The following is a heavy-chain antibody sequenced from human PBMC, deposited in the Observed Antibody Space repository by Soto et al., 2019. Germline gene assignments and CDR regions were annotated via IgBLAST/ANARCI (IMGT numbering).Heavy chain of an antibody. CDR2: MNPDTGNS. Sequence: ASVKVSCKASGYTFTSYDIYWVRQATGQGLEWMGWMNPDTGNSGYAQKFQGRVTMTSDTSISTAHMELSSLRSEDTAVYYCARRAETNGWNGFGADKYYFDFWGQGTLVTVSS. J-gene: IGHJ4*02. D-gene: IGHD1-1*01. CDR1: GYTFTSYD. CDR3: ARRAETNGWNGFGADKYYFDF. V-gene: IGHV1-8*01.